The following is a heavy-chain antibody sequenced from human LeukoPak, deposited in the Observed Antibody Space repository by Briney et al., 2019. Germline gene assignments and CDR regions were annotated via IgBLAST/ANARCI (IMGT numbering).Heavy chain of an antibody. CDR1: GYTFTSYY. CDR3: ARLPPPNPYYYYGMDV. J-gene: IGHJ6*02. D-gene: IGHD2-15*01. V-gene: IGHV1-46*01. CDR2: TNPSGGST. Sequence: ASVKVSCKASGYTFTSYYMHWVRQAPGQGLEWMGITNPSGGSTSYAQKFQGRVTMTRDTSTSTVYMELSGLRSEDTAVYYCARLPPPNPYYYYGMDVWGQGTTVTVSS.